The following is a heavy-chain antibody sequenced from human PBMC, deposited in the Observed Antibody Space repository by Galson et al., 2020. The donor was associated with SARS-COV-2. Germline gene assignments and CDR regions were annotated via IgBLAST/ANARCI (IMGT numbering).Heavy chain of an antibody. CDR2: ISSSGSTI. J-gene: IGHJ4*02. V-gene: IGHV3-11*01. D-gene: IGHD3-9*01. CDR3: ARGTVDYDILTGYSRGYYFDY. Sequence: TGGSLRLSCAASGFTFSDYYMSWIRQAPGKGLEWVSYISSSGSTIYYADSVMGRFTISRDNAKNSLYLQMNSLRAEDTAVYYCARGTVDYDILTGYSRGYYFDYWGQGTLVTVSS. CDR1: GFTFSDYY.